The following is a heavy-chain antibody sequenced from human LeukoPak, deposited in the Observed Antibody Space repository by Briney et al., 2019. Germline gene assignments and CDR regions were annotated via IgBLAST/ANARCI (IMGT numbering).Heavy chain of an antibody. CDR1: GGSFSSGDYS. J-gene: IGHJ3*02. D-gene: IGHD4-23*01. Sequence: PSQTLSLTCTVSGGSFSSGDYSWNWIQQPAGQGLEWIGRLFSSGTTNYNPSLKSRITISGDTSNNQFSLKLTSVTAADTAVYYCARNDYGGPIYAFDIWGQGTMVTVSS. V-gene: IGHV4-61*02. CDR2: LFSSGTT. CDR3: ARNDYGGPIYAFDI.